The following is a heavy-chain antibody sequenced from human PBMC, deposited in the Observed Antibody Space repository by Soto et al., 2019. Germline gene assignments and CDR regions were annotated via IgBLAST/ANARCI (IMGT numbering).Heavy chain of an antibody. Sequence: QVQLVQSGAEVKKPGASVKVSCKASGYTFTSYGISWVRQAPGQGLEWMGRISVYNGNPNYAQKLQGRVPMTTDTSTIPAYMELRSLRSDDTAVYYCARVVGALGHWCDPWGQGTLVTVSS. CDR1: GYTFTSYG. V-gene: IGHV1-18*01. J-gene: IGHJ5*02. D-gene: IGHD1-26*01. CDR3: ARVVGALGHWCDP. CDR2: ISVYNGNP.